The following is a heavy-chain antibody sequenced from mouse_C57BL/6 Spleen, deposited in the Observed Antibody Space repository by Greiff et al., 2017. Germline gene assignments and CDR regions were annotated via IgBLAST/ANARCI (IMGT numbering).Heavy chain of an antibody. CDR3: ARLKTAQAPIAY. D-gene: IGHD3-2*02. V-gene: IGHV5-9*01. CDR1: GFTFSSYT. Sequence: EVQLQESGGGLVKPGGSLKLSCAASGFTFSSYTMSWVRQTPEKRLEWVATISGGGGNTYYPDSVKGRFTISRDNAKNTLYLQMSSLRSEDTALYYCARLKTAQAPIAYWGQGTLVTVSA. CDR2: ISGGGGNT. J-gene: IGHJ3*01.